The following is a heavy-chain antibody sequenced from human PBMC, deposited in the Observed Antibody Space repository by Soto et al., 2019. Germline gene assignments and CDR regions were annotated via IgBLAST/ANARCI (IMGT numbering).Heavy chain of an antibody. J-gene: IGHJ4*02. CDR2: ISTDGSVT. V-gene: IGHV3-74*01. CDR1: GLTFSSYW. D-gene: IGHD6-19*01. CDR3: ARAPYSSGWWGFDY. Sequence: EVQLVESGGGLVQPGGSLRLSCAASGLTFSSYWMHWVRQAPGKGLVWVSRISTDGSVTTYADSVKGRFTNSRDNAKTTRYLQMNSLRTEDTAVYYCARAPYSSGWWGFDYWGQGTRVTVSS.